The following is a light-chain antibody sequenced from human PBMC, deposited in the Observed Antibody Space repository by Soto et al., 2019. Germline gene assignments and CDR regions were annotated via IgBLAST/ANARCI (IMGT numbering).Light chain of an antibody. Sequence: EIVLTQSPGTLSLSPGDGATLSCRASQSVSSGYLAWYQQKPGQAPRLLIYGASSRATGIPNRFSGSGSGTDFTLTISRLEPEDFAVYYCQQYGNSPQTFGQGTKVEIK. CDR2: GAS. V-gene: IGKV3-20*01. CDR1: QSVSSGY. CDR3: QQYGNSPQT. J-gene: IGKJ1*01.